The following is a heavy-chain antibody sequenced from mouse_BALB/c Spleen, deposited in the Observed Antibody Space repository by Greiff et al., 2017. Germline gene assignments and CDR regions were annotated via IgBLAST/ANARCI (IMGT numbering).Heavy chain of an antibody. CDR2: IYPGDGDT. D-gene: IGHD1-1*01. Sequence: VQLQQSGAELARPGASVKLSCKASGYTFTSYWMQWVKQRPGQGLEWIGAIYPGDGDTRYTQKFKGKATLTADKSSSTAYMQLSSLASEDSAVYYCARSGTTVPYWYFDVWGAGTTVTVSS. J-gene: IGHJ1*01. CDR3: ARSGTTVPYWYFDV. CDR1: GYTFTSYW. V-gene: IGHV1-87*01.